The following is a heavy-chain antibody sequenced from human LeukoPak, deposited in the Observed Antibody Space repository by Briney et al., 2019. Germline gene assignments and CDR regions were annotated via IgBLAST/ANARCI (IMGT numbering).Heavy chain of an antibody. J-gene: IGHJ4*02. D-gene: IGHD3-22*01. V-gene: IGHV1-18*01. CDR3: ARVRPHYDSSGYYTLDY. CDR2: ISAYNGNT. CDR1: GYTFTSYG. Sequence: ASVKVSCKASGYTFTSYGISWVRQAPGQGLEWMGWISAYNGNTNYAQKLQGRVTMTTDTSTSTAYMELRSLRSDDTAVYYCARVRPHYDSSGYYTLDYWGQGTLVTVSS.